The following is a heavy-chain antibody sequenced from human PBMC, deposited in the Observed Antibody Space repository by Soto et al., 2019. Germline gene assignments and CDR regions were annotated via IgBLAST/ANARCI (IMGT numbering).Heavy chain of an antibody. V-gene: IGHV4-61*01. J-gene: IGHJ3*02. CDR3: ARVGVDCSGGSCYPSGAFDI. CDR1: GGSVSSGSYY. Sequence: QVQLQESGPGLVKPSETLSLTCTVSGGSVSSGSYYWSWIRQPPGKGLEWIGYIYYSGSTNYNPSLKSRVTISVDTSKTQFSLKLSSVTAADTAVYYCARVGVDCSGGSCYPSGAFDIWGQGTMVTVSS. D-gene: IGHD2-15*01. CDR2: IYYSGST.